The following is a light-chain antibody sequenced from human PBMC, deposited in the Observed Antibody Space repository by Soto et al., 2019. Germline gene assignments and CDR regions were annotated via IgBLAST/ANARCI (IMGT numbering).Light chain of an antibody. CDR2: DVS. CDR3: SSYTTTSIYV. CDR1: SSDVGAYNY. J-gene: IGLJ1*01. V-gene: IGLV2-14*01. Sequence: QSVLTQPASVSGSPGQSIAVSCTGTSSDVGAYNYVSWYQQYPGKAPKLMIYDVSNRPSGVSNRFSGSKSGNTASLTISGLKAEDEADYYCSSYTTTSIYVFGAGTKVTVL.